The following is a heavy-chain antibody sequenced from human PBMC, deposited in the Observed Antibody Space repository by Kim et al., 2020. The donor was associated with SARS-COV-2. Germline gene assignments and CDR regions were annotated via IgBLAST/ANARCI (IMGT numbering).Heavy chain of an antibody. Sequence: GGSLRLSCAASGFTFSSYGMHWVRQAPGKGLEWVTVIWYDGSNKYYADSVKGRFTISRDNSKNTLYLQMNSLRAEDTAVYYCAREFTGMVRGVITPPYGMDVWGQGTTVTVSS. CDR1: GFTFSSYG. CDR3: AREFTGMVRGVITPPYGMDV. V-gene: IGHV3-33*01. J-gene: IGHJ6*02. D-gene: IGHD3-10*01. CDR2: IWYDGSNK.